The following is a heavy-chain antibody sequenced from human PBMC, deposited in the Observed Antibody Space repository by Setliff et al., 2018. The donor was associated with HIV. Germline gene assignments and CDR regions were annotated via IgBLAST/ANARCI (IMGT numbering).Heavy chain of an antibody. V-gene: IGHV3-23*01. Sequence: PGGSLRLSCAASGFTFSSYAMSWVRQAPGSGLEWVSGITANDGNSYYADSVKGRFTISKDISKNTLYLQMNSLRAEDTAVYYCVRDWLVREIIAVYYFDHWGQGTLVTVSS. J-gene: IGHJ4*02. D-gene: IGHD3-10*01. CDR3: VRDWLVREIIAVYYFDH. CDR2: ITANDGNS. CDR1: GFTFSSYA.